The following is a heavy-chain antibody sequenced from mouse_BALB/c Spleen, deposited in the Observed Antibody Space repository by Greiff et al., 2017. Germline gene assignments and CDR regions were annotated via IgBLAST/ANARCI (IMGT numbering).Heavy chain of an antibody. CDR1: GFTFSSYT. Sequence: DVHLVESGGGLVKPGGSLKLSCAASGFTFSSYTMSWVRQTPEKRLEWVATISSGGSYTYYPDSVKGRFTISRDNAKNTLYLQMSSLKSEDTAMYYCTRESNQGYFDYWGQGTTLTVSS. J-gene: IGHJ2*01. V-gene: IGHV5-6-4*01. CDR3: TRESNQGYFDY. CDR2: ISSGGSYT. D-gene: IGHD6-1*01.